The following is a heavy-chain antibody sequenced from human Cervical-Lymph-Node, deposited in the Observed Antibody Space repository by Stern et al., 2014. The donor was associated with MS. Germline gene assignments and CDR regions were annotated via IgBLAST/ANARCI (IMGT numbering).Heavy chain of an antibody. CDR1: GFTFSDYY. J-gene: IGHJ4*02. V-gene: IGHV3-11*01. Sequence: QVQLVQSGGGLVKPGGSLRLSCAASGFTFSDYYMNWIRQAPGKGLEWVSYISTTGSTIHYADSVKGRFTISRDNAKNSLYLQMSSLRAEDTAVYYCGGNSIAGNAYWGQGTLVTVSS. CDR3: GGNSIAGNAY. D-gene: IGHD4-23*01. CDR2: ISTTGSTI.